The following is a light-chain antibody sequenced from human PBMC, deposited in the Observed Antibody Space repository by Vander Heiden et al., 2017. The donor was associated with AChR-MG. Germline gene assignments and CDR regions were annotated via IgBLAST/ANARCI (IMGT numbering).Light chain of an antibody. J-gene: IGLJ2*01. CDR2: EGS. CDR1: SSDVGSYNL. V-gene: IGLV2-23*01. Sequence: QSALTQPASVSGSPGQSITISCTGTSSDVGSYNLVSWYQQHPGKAPKLMIYEGSKRPSGGSNRFSGSKSGNTASLTISGLQAEDEDDYYCGSYAGSSVVFGGGTKLTVL. CDR3: GSYAGSSVV.